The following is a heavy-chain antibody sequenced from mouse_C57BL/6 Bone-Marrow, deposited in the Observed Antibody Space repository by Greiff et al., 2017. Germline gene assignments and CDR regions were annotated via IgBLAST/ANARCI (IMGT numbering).Heavy chain of an antibody. CDR1: GYTFTSYG. V-gene: IGHV1-81*01. CDR2: IYPRSGNT. Sequence: QVQLQQPGAELARPGASVKLSCKASGYTFTSYGISWVKQRTGQGLEWIGEIYPRSGNTYYNEKFKGKATLTADKSSSTAYMELRSLTSADSAVYFCARSGSYYSNYLAWFAYWGQGTLVTVSA. D-gene: IGHD2-5*01. CDR3: ARSGSYYSNYLAWFAY. J-gene: IGHJ3*01.